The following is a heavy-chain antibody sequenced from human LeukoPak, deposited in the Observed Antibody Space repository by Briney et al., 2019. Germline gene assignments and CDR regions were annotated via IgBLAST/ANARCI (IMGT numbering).Heavy chain of an antibody. CDR2: INHSGST. CDR3: ARGPHY. J-gene: IGHJ4*02. V-gene: IGHV4-34*01. Sequence: PSETLSLTCAVYGGSFSGYYWSWIRQPPGKGLEWIGEINHSGSTNYNPSLKSRVTISVDTSKNQFSLKLSSVTAADTAVYYYARGPHYWGQGTLVTVSS. CDR1: GGSFSGYY.